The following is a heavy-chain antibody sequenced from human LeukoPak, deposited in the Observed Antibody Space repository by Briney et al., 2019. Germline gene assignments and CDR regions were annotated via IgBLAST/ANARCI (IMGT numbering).Heavy chain of an antibody. Sequence: ASVKVSCKASGYTFTNFYIHWVRQAPGRGLEWMGWINPKSGGPNYALKFQGRVVMTRDTSISTAYMELTGLTSDDTAVYYCAREYFYGSGSYYTRGWFDPWGQGTLVTVST. CDR1: GYTFTNFY. V-gene: IGHV1-2*02. CDR3: AREYFYGSGSYYTRGWFDP. J-gene: IGHJ5*02. CDR2: INPKSGGP. D-gene: IGHD3-10*01.